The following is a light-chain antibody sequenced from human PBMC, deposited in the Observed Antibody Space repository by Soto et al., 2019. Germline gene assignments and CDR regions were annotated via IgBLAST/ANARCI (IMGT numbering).Light chain of an antibody. Sequence: EIGLTQSPGTLSLSPGERATLSCRASQSVSSSYLAWYQQKPGQAPRLLIYGASSRATGIPDRFIGSGSGTDFTLHISILEPEDFAVYYCQQYGSSPITFGQGTRLEIK. V-gene: IGKV3-20*01. J-gene: IGKJ5*01. CDR1: QSVSSSY. CDR3: QQYGSSPIT. CDR2: GAS.